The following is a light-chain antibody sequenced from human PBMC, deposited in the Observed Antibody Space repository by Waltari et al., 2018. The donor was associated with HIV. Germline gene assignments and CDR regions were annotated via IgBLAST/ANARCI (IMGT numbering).Light chain of an antibody. Sequence: QSALTQPRSVSGSPGQSVTIPFTGTSRDAGGYNYVSWYQTHPGKAPKLMLYDVTKRPSVVPDRFAGSKAGNTASLTISGLQAEDEADYFCCSYAGGYTLVFGGGTKLTVL. CDR2: DVT. J-gene: IGLJ3*02. CDR1: SRDAGGYNY. V-gene: IGLV2-11*01. CDR3: CSYAGGYTLV.